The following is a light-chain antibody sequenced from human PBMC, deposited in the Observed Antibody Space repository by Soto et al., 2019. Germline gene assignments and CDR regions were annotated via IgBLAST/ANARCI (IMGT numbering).Light chain of an antibody. CDR1: QGISSC. J-gene: IGKJ4*01. V-gene: IGKV1-12*01. CDR2: AAP. Sequence: DLQMTQSPSSVSASVGDRVTITCRASQGISSCLAWYQQKPGKAPKLLIYAAPSLQSGVPSRFSVCGYVTGFTLAISSLQPEDVATYDCQQANSFPLSFGGGTTVDIK. CDR3: QQANSFPLS.